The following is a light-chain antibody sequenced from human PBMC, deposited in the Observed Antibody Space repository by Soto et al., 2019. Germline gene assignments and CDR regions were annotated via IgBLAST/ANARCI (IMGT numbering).Light chain of an antibody. CDR3: QQYNNWWT. CDR2: GAS. V-gene: IGKV3-15*01. J-gene: IGKJ1*01. Sequence: EIVMTQSPATLSVSPGERATLSCRASQSVSNNLAWYQKKPGQAPRLLIYGASTRATGIPARFSGSGSGTEFPPTISSLQSEDFAFYYCQQYNNWWTFGQGPRVDIK. CDR1: QSVSNN.